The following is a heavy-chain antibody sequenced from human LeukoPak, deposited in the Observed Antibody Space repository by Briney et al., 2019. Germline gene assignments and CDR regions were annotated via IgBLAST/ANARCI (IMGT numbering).Heavy chain of an antibody. Sequence: GGSLRLSCAASGFIFGDFGMHWVRQTPEKGLEWVSFISISSRYIYYADSVKGRFTISRDNAKNSLFLQMNSLRVEDTAIYYCARDLSGNYVSYWGQGTLVTVSS. CDR1: GFIFGDFG. CDR3: ARDLSGNYVSY. D-gene: IGHD1-26*01. CDR2: ISISSRYI. J-gene: IGHJ4*02. V-gene: IGHV3-21*01.